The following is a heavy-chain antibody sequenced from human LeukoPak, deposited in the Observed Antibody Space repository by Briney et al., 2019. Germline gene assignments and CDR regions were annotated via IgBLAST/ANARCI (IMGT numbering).Heavy chain of an antibody. D-gene: IGHD6-13*01. V-gene: IGHV3-23*01. CDR2: SRADDYST. J-gene: IGHJ4*02. CDR1: GFAFSDSA. Sequence: GSLTLSCVAPGFAFSDSAMSWVRLTAGKGLEWVSLSRADDYSTYYADAVKGRFTISRDNSKNTMYLQMNSLRAEDTAIYYCASRPSNTWAGPLDFWGQGTLVTVSS. CDR3: ASRPSNTWAGPLDF.